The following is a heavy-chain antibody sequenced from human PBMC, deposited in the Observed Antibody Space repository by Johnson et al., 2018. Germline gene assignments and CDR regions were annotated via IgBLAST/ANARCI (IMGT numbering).Heavy chain of an antibody. CDR1: GFTFSSYG. D-gene: IGHD1-26*01. J-gene: IGHJ6*03. Sequence: QVQLVQSGGGVVQPGRSLRLSCAASGFTFSSYGMHWVRQAPGTGLEWVTVISYDGSNKYYADSVKGRFTISRDNSKNTLYLQMNSLRAEEPAVYYCAKDAYYSGSYSVRYYYYYMDVWGKGTTVTVSS. CDR2: ISYDGSNK. CDR3: AKDAYYSGSYSVRYYYYYMDV. V-gene: IGHV3-30*18.